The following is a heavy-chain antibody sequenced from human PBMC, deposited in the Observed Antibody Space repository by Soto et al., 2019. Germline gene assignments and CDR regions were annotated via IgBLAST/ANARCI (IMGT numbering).Heavy chain of an antibody. CDR2: IYWDDDK. V-gene: IGHV2-5*02. D-gene: IGHD1-26*01. CDR1: GFSLSTSGVG. J-gene: IGHJ4*02. Sequence: QITLKESVPTRVKPTQTLTLTCTFSGFSLSTSGVGVGWIRQPPGKALEWLVVIYWDDDKRYSPSLQNRLTITKDTSNNQVVLTLTNLDAVDTATYYCAHRSLSSGTYWDGGYFDYWGQGTLVTVSS. CDR3: AHRSLSSGTYWDGGYFDY.